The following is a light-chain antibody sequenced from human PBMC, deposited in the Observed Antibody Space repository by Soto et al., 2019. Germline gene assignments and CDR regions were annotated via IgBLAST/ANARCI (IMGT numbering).Light chain of an antibody. CDR1: QSISSW. J-gene: IGKJ1*01. CDR3: QQYSSYPLT. Sequence: EIQMTQSPSTLSSSAGERATLTCRASQSISSWLAWYQQKPGQAPRLLIYDASNWDSGIPARFSGSGSGTDFTLTISSLEPEDFAAYYCQQYSSYPLTFGQGTKVEIK. CDR2: DAS. V-gene: IGKV1-5*01.